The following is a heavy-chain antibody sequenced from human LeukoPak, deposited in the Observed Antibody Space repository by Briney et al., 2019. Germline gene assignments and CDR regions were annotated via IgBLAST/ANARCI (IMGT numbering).Heavy chain of an antibody. Sequence: SVKVSCKASGGTFSSYAISWVRQAPGQGLEWMGGIIPIFGTANYAQKFQGRVTITADESTSTAYKELSSLRSEDTAVYYCARGGMGIAAAPNNYYYYYMDVWGKGTTVTVSS. V-gene: IGHV1-69*13. CDR3: ARGGMGIAAAPNNYYYYYMDV. CDR1: GGTFSSYA. D-gene: IGHD6-13*01. J-gene: IGHJ6*03. CDR2: IIPIFGTA.